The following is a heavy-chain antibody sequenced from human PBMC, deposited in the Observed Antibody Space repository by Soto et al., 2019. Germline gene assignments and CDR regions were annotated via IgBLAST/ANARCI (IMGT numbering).Heavy chain of an antibody. V-gene: IGHV3-74*01. J-gene: IGHJ3*01. D-gene: IGHD1-26*01. CDR3: ARGDRGAFDL. Sequence: EVQLVESGGGLVRPGGSLRLSCAASGFTFSYYWMHWVRQAPGKGLVWVSRIHSDGSSTTYADFVKRRFIISRDNDRNTVDLQMNSVRVEDTAVYYCARGDRGAFDLWGQGTVVTVSS. CDR2: IHSDGSST. CDR1: GFTFSYYW.